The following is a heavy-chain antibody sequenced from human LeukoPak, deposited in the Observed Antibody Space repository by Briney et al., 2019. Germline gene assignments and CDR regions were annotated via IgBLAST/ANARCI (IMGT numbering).Heavy chain of an antibody. J-gene: IGHJ4*02. CDR1: GGSFSGYY. V-gene: IGHV4-34*01. CDR2: IHHSGST. D-gene: IGHD3-9*01. Sequence: PSETLSLTCAVYGGSFSGYYWSWIRQPPGNGLEWIGEIHHSGSTNYNPSLKSRVTISVDTSKNQFSLKLSSVTAADTAVYYCARAYDILTGYYYSRSPSFDYWGQGTLVTVSS. CDR3: ARAYDILTGYYYSRSPSFDY.